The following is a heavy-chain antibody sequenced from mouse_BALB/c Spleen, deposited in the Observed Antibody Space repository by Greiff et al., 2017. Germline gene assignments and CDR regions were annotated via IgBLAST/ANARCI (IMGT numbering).Heavy chain of an antibody. V-gene: IGHV14-4*02. D-gene: IGHD2-1*01. CDR1: GFNIKDYY. Sequence: VQLQQSGAELVKPGASVKLSCTASGFNIKDYYMHWVKQRPEQGLEWIGWIDPENGDTEYAPKFQGKATMTADTSSNTAYLQLSSLTSEDTAVYYCKAYYGNFFAYWGQGTLVTVSA. CDR3: KAYYGNFFAY. CDR2: IDPENGDT. J-gene: IGHJ3*01.